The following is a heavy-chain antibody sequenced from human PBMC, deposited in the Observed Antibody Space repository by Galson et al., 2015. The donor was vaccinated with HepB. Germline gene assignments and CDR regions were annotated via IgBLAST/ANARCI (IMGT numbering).Heavy chain of an antibody. CDR2: ITGSSSYT. CDR1: GFTFSDYY. J-gene: IGHJ6*02. Sequence: SLRLSCAASGFTFSDYYMSWIRQAPGKGLEWVSDITGSSSYTNYADSVKGRFTISRDNAKNSLYLQMNSLRVEDTAVYYCARPRGSGTSYGMDVWGQGTTVTVSS. CDR3: ARPRGSGTSYGMDV. D-gene: IGHD1-1*01. V-gene: IGHV3-11*03.